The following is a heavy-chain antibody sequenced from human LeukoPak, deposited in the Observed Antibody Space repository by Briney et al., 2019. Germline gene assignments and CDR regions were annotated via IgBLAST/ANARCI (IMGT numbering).Heavy chain of an antibody. J-gene: IGHJ4*02. CDR3: ARVPSDATFDY. CDR1: GGSISSGDYY. Sequence: SVTLSLTCTVSGGSISSGDYYWSWIRQPPGKGLEWIGYIYYSGSTYYNPSLKSRVTISVDTSKNQFSLKLSSVTAADTAVYYCARVPSDATFDYWGQGTLVTVSS. V-gene: IGHV4-30-4*08. CDR2: IYYSGST.